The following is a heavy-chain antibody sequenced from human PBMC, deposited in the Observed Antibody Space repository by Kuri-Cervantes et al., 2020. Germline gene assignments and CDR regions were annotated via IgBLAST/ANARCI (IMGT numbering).Heavy chain of an antibody. Sequence: GGSLRLSCAASGFTFSSYAMSWVRQAPGKGLEWVSAISGSGGSTYYADSVKGRFTISRDNSKNTLYRQMDSLRAEDTAMYYCARLDNAFKIWGQGTMVTVSS. J-gene: IGHJ3*02. CDR3: ARLDNAFKI. V-gene: IGHV3-23*01. D-gene: IGHD3-9*01. CDR1: GFTFSSYA. CDR2: ISGSGGST.